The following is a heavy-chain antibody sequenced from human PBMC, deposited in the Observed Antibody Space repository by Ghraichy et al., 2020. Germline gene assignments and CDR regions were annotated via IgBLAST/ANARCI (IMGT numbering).Heavy chain of an antibody. CDR3: ARVKDLSGLYRFFDY. Sequence: GESLNISCTASGFIFSNYAMSWVRQAPGKGLELGSVITDTGANTNYVDSVRGRFTVSRDNSRSTLYLQIDNLRAEDTAMYYCARVKDLSGLYRFFDYWGQGTLITVSS. CDR2: ITDTGANT. CDR1: GFIFSNYA. J-gene: IGHJ4*02. D-gene: IGHD6-19*01. V-gene: IGHV3-23*01.